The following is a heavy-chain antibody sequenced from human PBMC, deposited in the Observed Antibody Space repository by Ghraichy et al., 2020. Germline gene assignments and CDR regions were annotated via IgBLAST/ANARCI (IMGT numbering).Heavy chain of an antibody. CDR1: GFTVSGNS. CDR3: ARGSSSLDY. Sequence: GESLNISCAASGFTVSGNSLNWVRQAPGKGLEWVSVIYSGGSTYYADSVKGRFTISRDSSKNTLYLQMNSLRAGDTAVYYCARGSSSLDYWGQGTLVTVSS. J-gene: IGHJ4*02. V-gene: IGHV3-53*01. CDR2: IYSGGST. D-gene: IGHD2-2*01.